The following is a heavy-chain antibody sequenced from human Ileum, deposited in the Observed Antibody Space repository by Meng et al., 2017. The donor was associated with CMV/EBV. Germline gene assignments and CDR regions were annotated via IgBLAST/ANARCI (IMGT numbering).Heavy chain of an antibody. D-gene: IGHD1-26*01. CDR1: GFTFSSYS. V-gene: IGHV3-21*01. J-gene: IGHJ4*02. CDR3: ARNQDKSGSYYIDS. Sequence: GGSLRPSCAASGFTFSSYSMTWVRQAPGKGLEWVSSFSTSSSYIFYADSVKGRFTISRDNAKNSLYLQMNSLRAEDTAVYYCARNQDKSGSYYIDSWGQGTLVTVSS. CDR2: FSTSSSYI.